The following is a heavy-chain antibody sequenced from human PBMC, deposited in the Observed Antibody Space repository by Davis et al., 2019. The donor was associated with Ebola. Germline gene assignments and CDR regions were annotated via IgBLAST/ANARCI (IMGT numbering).Heavy chain of an antibody. Sequence: GESLKISCAASGFTFSSYSMNWVRQAPVKGLEWVSSISSSSSYIYYADSVKGRFTISRDNAKNSLYLQMNSLRAEDTAVYYCARDPYSTFDYWGQGTLVTVSS. CDR3: ARDPYSTFDY. V-gene: IGHV3-21*01. CDR1: GFTFSSYS. D-gene: IGHD2/OR15-2a*01. J-gene: IGHJ4*02. CDR2: ISSSSSYI.